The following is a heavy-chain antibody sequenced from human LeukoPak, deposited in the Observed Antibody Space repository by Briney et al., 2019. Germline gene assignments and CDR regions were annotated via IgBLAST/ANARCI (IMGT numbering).Heavy chain of an antibody. CDR3: ARDYRSSSPLDY. CDR2: IKSKTDGGTT. J-gene: IGHJ4*02. CDR1: GFTFTNAW. Sequence: GGSLRLSCAASGFTFTNAWMSWVRQAPGKGLEWIGRIKSKTDGGTTDYTAPVKGRFTISRDNSKSTLYLQMNSLRAEDTAVYYCARDYRSSSPLDYWGQGTLVTVSS. D-gene: IGHD6-6*01. V-gene: IGHV3-15*01.